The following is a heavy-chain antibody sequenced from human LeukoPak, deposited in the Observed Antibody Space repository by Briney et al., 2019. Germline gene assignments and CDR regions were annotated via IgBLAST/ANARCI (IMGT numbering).Heavy chain of an antibody. CDR2: ISSSGSTI. V-gene: IGHV3-11*01. CDR1: GFTFSDYY. J-gene: IGHJ4*02. D-gene: IGHD3-9*01. Sequence: GGSLRLSCAASGFTFSDYYMSWIRQAPGKGLEWVSYISSSGSTIYYADSVKGRFTISRDNAKNSLYLQMNSLRAEDTAMYYCARDWVDLLTGYRAIDYWGQGTLVTVSS. CDR3: ARDWVDLLTGYRAIDY.